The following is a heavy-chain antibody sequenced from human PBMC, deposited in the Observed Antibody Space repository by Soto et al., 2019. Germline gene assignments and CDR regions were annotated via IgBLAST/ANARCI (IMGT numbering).Heavy chain of an antibody. D-gene: IGHD3-22*01. J-gene: IGHJ4*02. CDR3: ARHGPLYYYDSSGYYFDY. CDR2: IYYSGST. V-gene: IGHV4-39*01. Sequence: SETLSLTCTVSGGSISSSSYYWGWIRQPPGKGLEWIGSIYYSGSTYYNPSLKSRVTISVDTSKNQFSLKLSSVTAAGTAVYYCARHGPLYYYDSSGYYFDYWGQGTLVTVSS. CDR1: GGSISSSSYY.